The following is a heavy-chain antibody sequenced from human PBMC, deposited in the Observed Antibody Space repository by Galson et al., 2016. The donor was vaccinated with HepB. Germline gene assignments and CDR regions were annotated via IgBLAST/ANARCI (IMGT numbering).Heavy chain of an antibody. J-gene: IGHJ4*02. Sequence: ETLSLTCAVYGGSFNGYYWSWIRQPPGKGLEWIGEVNPIGSTNYYPSLKSRVTILIDTYKNQFSLNQTTVPAADTAVFFCARGGSSGWRTLDSWGQGTQVTVSS. CDR2: VNPIGST. D-gene: IGHD6-19*01. CDR1: GGSFNGYY. V-gene: IGHV4-34*01. CDR3: ARGGSSGWRTLDS.